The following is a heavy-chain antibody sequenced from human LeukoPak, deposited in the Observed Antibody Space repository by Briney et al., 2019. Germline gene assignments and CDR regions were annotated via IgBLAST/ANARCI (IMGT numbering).Heavy chain of an antibody. CDR1: GGTFSSYA. Sequence: ASVKVSCKASGGTFSSYAISWVRQAPGQGLEWMGGIIPIFGAANYAQKFQGRVTITADESTSTAYMELSSLRSEDTAVYYCARVYGVGATFEYWGQGTLVTVSS. CDR3: ARVYGVGATFEY. V-gene: IGHV1-69*13. CDR2: IIPIFGAA. J-gene: IGHJ4*02. D-gene: IGHD1-26*01.